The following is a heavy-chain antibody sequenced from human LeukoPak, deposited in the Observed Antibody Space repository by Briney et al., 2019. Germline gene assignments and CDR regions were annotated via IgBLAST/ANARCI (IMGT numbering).Heavy chain of an antibody. CDR2: IKEDGSGK. CDR1: GFTFSSFW. D-gene: IGHD1-1*01. J-gene: IGHJ4*02. V-gene: IGHV3-7*01. CDR3: AKQLTAGGYYFDY. Sequence: GGSLRLSCAASGFTFSSFWMNWVRQAPGKGLEWVANIKEDGSGKYYVDSVKGRFTISRDNAKNSLYLQMNSLRAEDTAVYYCAKQLTAGGYYFDYWGQGTLVTVSS.